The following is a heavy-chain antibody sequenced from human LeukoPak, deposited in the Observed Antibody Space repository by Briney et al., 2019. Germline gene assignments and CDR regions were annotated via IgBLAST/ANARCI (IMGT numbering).Heavy chain of an antibody. J-gene: IGHJ4*02. Sequence: PGGSLRLSCAASGFTFDDYGMSWFRQAPGKGLEWVSGINWNGGSTGYADSVKGRFTISRDNAKNSLYLQMNSLRAEDTALYYCARDSGSGSLYYFDYWGQGTLVTVSS. CDR1: GFTFDDYG. V-gene: IGHV3-20*04. CDR2: INWNGGST. D-gene: IGHD3-10*01. CDR3: ARDSGSGSLYYFDY.